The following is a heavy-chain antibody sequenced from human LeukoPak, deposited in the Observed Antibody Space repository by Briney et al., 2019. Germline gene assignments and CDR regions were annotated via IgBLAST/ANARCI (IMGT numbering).Heavy chain of an antibody. J-gene: IGHJ4*02. Sequence: GRSLRLSCEASGFTFSSYGMSWVRQAPGKGLEWMGVILPVGSNEYYADSVKGRFTISRDNSKNTLYLQMNSLRAEDTAVYYCARDYYGSGSYYQDYWGQGTLVTVSS. CDR2: ILPVGSNE. CDR3: ARDYYGSGSYYQDY. V-gene: IGHV3-33*04. CDR1: GFTFSSYG. D-gene: IGHD3-10*01.